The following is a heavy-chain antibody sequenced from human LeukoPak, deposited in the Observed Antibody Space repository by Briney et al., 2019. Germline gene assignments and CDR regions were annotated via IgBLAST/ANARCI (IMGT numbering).Heavy chain of an antibody. CDR3: ARDRGYSYGLIAFDI. D-gene: IGHD5-18*01. CDR2: IIPIFGIA. Sequence: SVKFSCKASGGTFSSYAISWVRQATGQGLEWMGRIIPIFGIANYAQKFQGRVTITADKSTSTASMELSSLRSEYTAVCYCARDRGYSYGLIAFDIGGQRTMVTVSS. V-gene: IGHV1-69*04. CDR1: GGTFSSYA. J-gene: IGHJ3*02.